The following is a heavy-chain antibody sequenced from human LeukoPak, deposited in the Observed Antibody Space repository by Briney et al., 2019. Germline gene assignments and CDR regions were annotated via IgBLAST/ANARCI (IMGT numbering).Heavy chain of an antibody. CDR1: GGTFSSCA. D-gene: IGHD2-15*01. J-gene: IGHJ5*02. CDR3: VYCSGGSCFASNWFDP. CDR2: IIPSLDVA. Sequence: SVKVSCKASGGTFSSCAISWVRQAPGQGLEWMGRIIPSLDVANYAQKFQGRVTITAYKSTSTVYMELSSLKSEGTAVYYCVYCSGGSCFASNWFDPWGQGTLVTVSS. V-gene: IGHV1-69*04.